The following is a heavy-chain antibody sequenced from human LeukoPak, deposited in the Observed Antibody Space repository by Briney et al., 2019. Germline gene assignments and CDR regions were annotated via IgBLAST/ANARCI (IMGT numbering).Heavy chain of an antibody. Sequence: GGSLRLSCAASGFTFSGYGMHWVRQAPGKGLEWVAVISYDGSNKYYADSVKGRFTISRDNSKNTLYLQMNSLRAEDTAVYYCAKGGTGGYDYYAFDIWGQGTMVTVSS. CDR2: ISYDGSNK. D-gene: IGHD5-12*01. CDR1: GFTFSGYG. J-gene: IGHJ3*02. V-gene: IGHV3-30*18. CDR3: AKGGTGGYDYYAFDI.